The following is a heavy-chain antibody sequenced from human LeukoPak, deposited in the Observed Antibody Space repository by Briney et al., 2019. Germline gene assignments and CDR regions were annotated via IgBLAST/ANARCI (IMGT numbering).Heavy chain of an antibody. CDR3: ARDRHCANGVCHSPPGMDV. V-gene: IGHV3-33*01. D-gene: IGHD2-8*01. CDR2: IWFDGKNE. CDR1: GFTFSSYG. J-gene: IGHJ6*02. Sequence: QPGGSLRLSCVASGFTFSSYGMHWVRQAPGKGLEWVADIWFDGKNEHFADSVKGRFTISRDNSKNTMYLQINSLRAEDTAVYYCARDRHCANGVCHSPPGMDVWGQGTTVTVSS.